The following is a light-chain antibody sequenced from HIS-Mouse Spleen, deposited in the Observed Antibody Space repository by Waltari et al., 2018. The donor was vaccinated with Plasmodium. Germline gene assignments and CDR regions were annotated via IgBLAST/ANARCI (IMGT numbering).Light chain of an antibody. Sequence: QSALTQPPSAPGPPGQSVPTPCTRTSSDVGGYNYVPWYQQHPGKAPKLMIYEVSKRPSGVPDRFSGSKSGNTASLTVSGLQAEDEADYYCSSYAGSNNLVFGGGTKLTVL. J-gene: IGLJ2*01. CDR1: SSDVGGYNY. V-gene: IGLV2-8*01. CDR3: SSYAGSNNLV. CDR2: EVS.